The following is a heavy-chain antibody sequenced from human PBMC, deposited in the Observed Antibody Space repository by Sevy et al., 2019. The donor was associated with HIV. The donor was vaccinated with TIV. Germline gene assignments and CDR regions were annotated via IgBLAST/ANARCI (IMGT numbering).Heavy chain of an antibody. D-gene: IGHD2-21*02. Sequence: GGSLRLSCAASGFTFSSYWMSWVRQAPGKGLEWVANIKQDGSEKYSVDSVKGRFTISRDNAKNSLYLQMNSLRAEDTAVYYCARVLHIVVVTANNDAFDIWGQGTMVTVSS. CDR3: ARVLHIVVVTANNDAFDI. CDR1: GFTFSSYW. CDR2: IKQDGSEK. J-gene: IGHJ3*02. V-gene: IGHV3-7*01.